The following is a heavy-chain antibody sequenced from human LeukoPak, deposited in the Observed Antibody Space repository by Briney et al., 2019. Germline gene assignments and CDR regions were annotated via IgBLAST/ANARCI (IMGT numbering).Heavy chain of an antibody. D-gene: IGHD1-1*01. CDR1: GGSFSGYY. J-gene: IGHJ4*02. Sequence: SETLSLTCAVYGGSFSGYYWSWVRQPPGKGLEWIGEINHSGSTNYNPSLKSRVTISVDTSKNQFSLKLSSVTAADTAVYYCARQAWVLGYFDYWGQGTLVTVSS. CDR3: ARQAWVLGYFDY. CDR2: INHSGST. V-gene: IGHV4-34*01.